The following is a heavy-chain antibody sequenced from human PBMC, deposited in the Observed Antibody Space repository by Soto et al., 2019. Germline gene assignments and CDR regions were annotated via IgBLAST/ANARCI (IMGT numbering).Heavy chain of an antibody. V-gene: IGHV4-31*03. D-gene: IGHD3-3*01. CDR2: ISYSGNT. Sequence: SETLSLTCTVSGGSISSGIYYWSWIRQHPGKCLEWIGYISYSGNTYYNPSLKSRVTISVDTSENQFSLKLSSVTAADTAVYYCARGVACWGQGTLVTVSS. CDR1: GGSISSGIYY. CDR3: ARGVAC. J-gene: IGHJ4*02.